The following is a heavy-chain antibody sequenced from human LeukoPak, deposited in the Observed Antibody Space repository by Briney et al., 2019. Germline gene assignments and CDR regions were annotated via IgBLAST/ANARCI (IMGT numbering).Heavy chain of an antibody. CDR2: INHSGST. CDR3: ARNDIVVVPAAMRYYYYMDV. D-gene: IGHD2-2*01. CDR1: GGAFSGYY. V-gene: IGHV4-34*01. Sequence: SETLSLTCAVYGGAFSGYYWSWIRQPPGKGLEWIGEINHSGSTNYNPSLKSRVTISVDTSKNQFSLKLSSVTAADTAVYYCARNDIVVVPAAMRYYYYMDVWGKGTTVTVSS. J-gene: IGHJ6*03.